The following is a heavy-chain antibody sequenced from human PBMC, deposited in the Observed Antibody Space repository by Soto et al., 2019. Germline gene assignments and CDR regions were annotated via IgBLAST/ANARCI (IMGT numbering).Heavy chain of an antibody. J-gene: IGHJ6*03. Sequence: SQPLSLTCAISGDSVSSNSAAWNWIRQSPSRGLEWLGRTYYRTRWYYDYAVSVRSRITVNPDTSKNQFSLQLTSVTPEDTAVYYCAGTTSHYWYYMDVWGKGTTVTVSS. V-gene: IGHV6-1*01. D-gene: IGHD1-7*01. CDR1: GDSVSSNSAA. CDR3: AGTTSHYWYYMDV. CDR2: TYYRTRWYY.